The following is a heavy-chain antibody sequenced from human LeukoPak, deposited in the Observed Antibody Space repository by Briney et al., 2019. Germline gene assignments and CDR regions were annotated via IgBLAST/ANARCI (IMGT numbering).Heavy chain of an antibody. D-gene: IGHD2-2*01. CDR3: ARGGPAAMGMSNFDY. CDR1: GFTFSSYS. CDR2: ISSSSGYI. V-gene: IGHV3-21*01. J-gene: IGHJ4*02. Sequence: GGSLRLSCAASGFTFSSYSMNWVRQAPGKGPEWFSSISSSSGYIYYADSIKGRFTISRDNARNSLYLQMNSLRGEDTAMYYCARGGPAAMGMSNFDYWGQGTLVTVSS.